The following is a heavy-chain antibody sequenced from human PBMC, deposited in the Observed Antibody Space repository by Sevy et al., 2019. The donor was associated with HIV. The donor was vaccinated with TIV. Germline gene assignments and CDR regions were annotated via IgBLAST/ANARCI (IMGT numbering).Heavy chain of an antibody. V-gene: IGHV3-48*03. CDR3: ARDLPPSATTVAHFDY. CDR1: GFLFSRYE. J-gene: IGHJ4*02. D-gene: IGHD4-17*01. Sequence: QLGGSLRLSCAASGFLFSRYEMNWVRQAPGKGLEWVSYITNSGSSMSYSDSVRGRFTISRDNAKNSLFLQMNSLRAEDTAIYYCARDLPPSATTVAHFDYWGQGTLVTVSS. CDR2: ITNSGSSM.